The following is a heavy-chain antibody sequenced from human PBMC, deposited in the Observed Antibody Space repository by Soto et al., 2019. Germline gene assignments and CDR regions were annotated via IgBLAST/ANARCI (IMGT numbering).Heavy chain of an antibody. D-gene: IGHD3-22*01. V-gene: IGHV3-48*03. CDR2: ISSSGSTI. J-gene: IGHJ3*02. CDR1: GFTFSSYE. CDR3: ARVQKQITMIVAVIPGPVAFDI. Sequence: GGSLRLSCAASGFTFSSYEMNWVRQAPGKGLEWVSYISSSGSTIYYADSVKGRFTISRDNAKNSLYLQMNSLRAEDTAVYYCARVQKQITMIVAVIPGPVAFDIWGQGTMVTVSS.